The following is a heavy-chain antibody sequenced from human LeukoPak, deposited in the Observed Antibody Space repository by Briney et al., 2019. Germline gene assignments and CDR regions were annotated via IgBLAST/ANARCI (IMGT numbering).Heavy chain of an antibody. CDR1: VYTHCVYA. CDR3: TRAGRYCSGGSCYSFY. J-gene: IGHJ4*02. D-gene: IGHD2-15*01. Sequence: KTGGSLTLSCTPSVYTHCVYAIRGLPQAPGGGREGVGFIRRKAHGGTTEYVASVKGRFTSSRDDSKSIAYLQMDSLKTEDTAVYYCTRAGRYCSGGSCYSFYWGQGTLVTVSS. V-gene: IGHV3-49*05. CDR2: IRRKAHGGTT.